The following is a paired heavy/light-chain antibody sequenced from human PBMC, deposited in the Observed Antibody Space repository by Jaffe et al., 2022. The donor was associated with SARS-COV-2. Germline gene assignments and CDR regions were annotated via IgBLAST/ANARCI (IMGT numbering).Heavy chain of an antibody. CDR3: AKGAYVAVAHCFDN. J-gene: IGHJ4*02. CDR1: GFTFNKFA. Sequence: EVQLLESGGGFVQPGGSLRLSCAASGFTFNKFAMNWVRQAPGKGLEWVASITGSGANTHYADSVQGRLTISRDNSKNILYLQMSGLRAEDTALYFCAKGAYVAVAHCFDNWGQGTLVTVSS. D-gene: IGHD6-19*01. CDR2: ITGSGANT. V-gene: IGHV3-23*01.
Light chain of an antibody. CDR1: QTITNW. CDR2: KAS. J-gene: IGKJ1*01. V-gene: IGKV1-5*03. Sequence: DIQMTQSPSALSASVGDRVTITCRGSQTITNWLAWYQQKPGKAPKLLIYKASILENGVPSRFSGSGSGTEFTLTISSLQPDDFATYYCQQYNSYPHTFGQGTKVEI. CDR3: QQYNSYPHT.